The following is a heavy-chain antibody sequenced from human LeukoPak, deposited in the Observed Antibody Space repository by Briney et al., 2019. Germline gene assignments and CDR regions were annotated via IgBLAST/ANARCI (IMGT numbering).Heavy chain of an antibody. CDR2: IYPGDSDT. Sequence: AGESLQISCKGSGSSFTSYWMGCGRQMPGKGVEWRGIIYPGDSDTRYSPSFQGQVTISADKSISTAYLQWSSVKASETHMCYCATVPGYSSGWYGNWFDPWARGPWVTVSS. CDR1: GSSFTSYW. V-gene: IGHV5-51*01. J-gene: IGHJ5*02. D-gene: IGHD6-19*01. CDR3: ATVPGYSSGWYGNWFDP.